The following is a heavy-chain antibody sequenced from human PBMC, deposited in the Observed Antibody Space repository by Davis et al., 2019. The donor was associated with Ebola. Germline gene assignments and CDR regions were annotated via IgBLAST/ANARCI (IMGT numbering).Heavy chain of an antibody. CDR2: ISPYNGNT. CDR1: GYTFTGYY. Sequence: ASVKVSCKASGYTFTGYYMHWVRQAPGQGLEWMGWISPYNGNTKDAQKLQDRVTLTTDTSTSTAYMELRSLRSDDTAVYYCARDLTLGSTVGTTWTTMGADYWGQGTLVTVSS. J-gene: IGHJ4*02. D-gene: IGHD1-1*01. CDR3: ARDLTLGSTVGTTWTTMGADY. V-gene: IGHV1-18*04.